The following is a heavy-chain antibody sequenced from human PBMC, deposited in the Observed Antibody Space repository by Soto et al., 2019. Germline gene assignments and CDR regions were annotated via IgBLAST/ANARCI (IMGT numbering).Heavy chain of an antibody. CDR1: GYTFTSYG. D-gene: IGHD1-26*01. J-gene: IGHJ4*02. Sequence: QVQLVQSGAEVKKPGASVKVSCKASGYTFTSYGISWVRQAPGQGLEWMGWISAYNGTTNYAQNLQGRVTMTTDTYTNTAHMELIRVRSDETDAYYCARTLGGYKKGNYYFDYWGQGTLVTVSS. CDR3: ARTLGGYKKGNYYFDY. V-gene: IGHV1-18*01. CDR2: ISAYNGTT.